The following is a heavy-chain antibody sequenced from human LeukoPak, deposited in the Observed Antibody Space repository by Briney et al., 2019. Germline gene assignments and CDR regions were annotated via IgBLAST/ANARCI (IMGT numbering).Heavy chain of an antibody. V-gene: IGHV1-69*05. CDR1: GGTFSSYA. Sequence: SVKVSCKASGGTFSSYAISWVRQAPGQGLEWMGRIIPIFGTANYAQKFQGRVTITTDESTSTAYMQLSSLRSEDTAVYYCARTPGRDDFWSGYPPYYYYCYMDVWGKGTTVTASS. D-gene: IGHD3-3*01. CDR2: IIPIFGTA. J-gene: IGHJ6*03. CDR3: ARTPGRDDFWSGYPPYYYYCYMDV.